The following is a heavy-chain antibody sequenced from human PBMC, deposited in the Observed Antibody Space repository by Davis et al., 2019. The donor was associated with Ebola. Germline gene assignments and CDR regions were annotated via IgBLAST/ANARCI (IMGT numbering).Heavy chain of an antibody. V-gene: IGHV3-21*01. J-gene: IGHJ5*02. CDR2: ISSRSSYV. D-gene: IGHD3-3*02. Sequence: GGSLRLSCAASGFTFSSYSMNWVRQAPGKGLEWVSSISSRSSYVYYADSVKGRFTISRDNAKNSLYLQMNSLRAEDTAVYYCARVVHFWSGYYIGWFDPWGQGTLVTVSS. CDR1: GFTFSSYS. CDR3: ARVVHFWSGYYIGWFDP.